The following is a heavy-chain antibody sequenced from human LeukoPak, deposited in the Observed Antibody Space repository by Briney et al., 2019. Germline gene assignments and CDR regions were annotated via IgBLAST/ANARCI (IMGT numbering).Heavy chain of an antibody. Sequence: PSETLSLTCTVSGGSISSSSYYWGWIRQPPGKGLEWIGSIYYSGSTYYNPSLKSRVTISVDTSKYQFSLKLSSVTAADTAVYYCARVGVGGWYYYYYGMDVWGQGTTVTVSS. V-gene: IGHV4-39*01. D-gene: IGHD6-19*01. CDR2: IYYSGST. J-gene: IGHJ6*02. CDR1: GGSISSSSYY. CDR3: ARVGVGGWYYYYYGMDV.